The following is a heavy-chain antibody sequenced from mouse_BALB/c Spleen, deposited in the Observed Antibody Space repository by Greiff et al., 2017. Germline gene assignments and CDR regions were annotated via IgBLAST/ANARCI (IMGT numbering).Heavy chain of an antibody. CDR3: ADAPTGYAMDY. CDR1: GFTFSSYA. J-gene: IGHJ4*01. Sequence: DVMLVESGGGLVKPGGSLKLSCAASGFTFSSYAMSWVRQTPEKRLEWVASISSGGSTYYPDSVKGRFTIDKDNARDILYLQMSSLRSEDTAMYYCADAPTGYAMDYWGQGTSVTVSS. CDR2: ISSGGST. V-gene: IGHV5-6-5*01.